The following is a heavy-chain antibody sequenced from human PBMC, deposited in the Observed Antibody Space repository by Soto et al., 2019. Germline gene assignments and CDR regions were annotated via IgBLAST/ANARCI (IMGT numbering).Heavy chain of an antibody. V-gene: IGHV3-7*01. CDR1: GFTFRNFW. Sequence: GGSLRLSCTGSGFTFRNFWMGWVRQAPGKRLEWVANIKQDGTETSYADSVKGRFTVSRDNAKNSLYLQMNSLGADDTAVYYCARENYFDYWGQGTLVTVSS. J-gene: IGHJ4*02. CDR3: ARENYFDY. CDR2: IKQDGTET.